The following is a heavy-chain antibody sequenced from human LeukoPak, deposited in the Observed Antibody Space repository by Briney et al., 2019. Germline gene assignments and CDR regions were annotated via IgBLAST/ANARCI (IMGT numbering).Heavy chain of an antibody. CDR2: ICGSGGST. V-gene: IGHV3-23*01. CDR1: GFTFSSYA. D-gene: IGHD2-2*02. J-gene: IGHJ4*02. Sequence: GGSLRLSCAASGFTFSSYAMNWVRQAPGKGLEWVSAICGSGGSTYYADSVKGRFTISRDNSKNTLYLQMNSLRAGDTAVYYCAKGGSASCYTRFDYWGQGTLVTVSS. CDR3: AKGGSASCYTRFDY.